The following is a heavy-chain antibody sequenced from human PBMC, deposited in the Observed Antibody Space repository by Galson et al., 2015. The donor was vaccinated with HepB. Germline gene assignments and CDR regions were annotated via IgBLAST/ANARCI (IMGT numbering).Heavy chain of an antibody. CDR3: ARIAYGDGQDY. V-gene: IGHV4-34*01. J-gene: IGHJ4*02. Sequence: SETLSLTCAVYGGSFSGYYWSWIRQPPGEGLEWIGEINHSGSTNYNPSLRSRVTISVDTSKNQFSLKLSSVTAADTAVYYCARIAYGDGQDYWGQGTLVTVSS. D-gene: IGHD3-10*01. CDR1: GGSFSGYY. CDR2: INHSGST.